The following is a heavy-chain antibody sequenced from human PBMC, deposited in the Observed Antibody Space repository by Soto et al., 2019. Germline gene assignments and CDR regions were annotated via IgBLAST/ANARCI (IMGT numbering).Heavy chain of an antibody. CDR3: ARDAVPYNGKWDWFDP. D-gene: IGHD1-26*01. CDR1: RFIFGNYA. V-gene: IGHV3-23*01. Sequence: DVQLLESGGGLVQPGGSLRLYCAASRFIFGNYAMSWVRQAPGKGLEWVSSIGGVGGDTYYAASVKGRFTISRDNSKNTLYLQMNSLRAEDTAVYYCARDAVPYNGKWDWFDPWGQGTLVTVSS. CDR2: IGGVGGDT. J-gene: IGHJ5*02.